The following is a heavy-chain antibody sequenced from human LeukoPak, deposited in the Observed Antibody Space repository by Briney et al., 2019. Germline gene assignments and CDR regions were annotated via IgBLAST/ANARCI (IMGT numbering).Heavy chain of an antibody. CDR1: AITFSTYA. Sequence: GGSLRLSCAASAITFSTYAMSWVRQAPGKGLECVSVISGGAGSTYYADSVKGRFTISRDNSKNTLYLQMNSLRAEDTAVYYCARELLTGEIPSVNYFDYWGQGTLVTVSS. V-gene: IGHV3-23*01. CDR2: ISGGAGST. CDR3: ARELLTGEIPSVNYFDY. J-gene: IGHJ4*02. D-gene: IGHD7-27*01.